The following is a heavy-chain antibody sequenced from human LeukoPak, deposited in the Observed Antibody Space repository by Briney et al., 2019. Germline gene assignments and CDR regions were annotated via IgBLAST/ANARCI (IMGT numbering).Heavy chain of an antibody. Sequence: SETLSLTCTVSAGSISSYYWSWIRQPPGKGLELIGYIYYSGSTNYNPSLKSRVTISVDTSKNQFSLKLSSVTAADTAVYYCARAVCSGGSCYDDYWGQGTLVTVSS. CDR2: IYYSGST. D-gene: IGHD2-15*01. CDR3: ARAVCSGGSCYDDY. V-gene: IGHV4-59*01. CDR1: AGSISSYY. J-gene: IGHJ4*02.